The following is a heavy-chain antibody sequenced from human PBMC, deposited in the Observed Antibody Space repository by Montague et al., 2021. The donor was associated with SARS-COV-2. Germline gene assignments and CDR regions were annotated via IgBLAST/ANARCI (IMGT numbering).Heavy chain of an antibody. CDR3: ARHLVKKTFGVVITYQYNCFDY. CDR1: GGSIISSNYY. Sequence: SETLSLTCAVSGGSIISSNYYWGWIRQPPGKGLDWIGSIDYIGNTYHNPSLKSRITVSVDTSKNQFSLNLSSVTASDTAVDYCARHLVKKTFGVVITYQYNCFDYWGQGTLVTVSS. CDR2: IDYIGNT. V-gene: IGHV4-39*01. J-gene: IGHJ5*01. D-gene: IGHD3-3*01.